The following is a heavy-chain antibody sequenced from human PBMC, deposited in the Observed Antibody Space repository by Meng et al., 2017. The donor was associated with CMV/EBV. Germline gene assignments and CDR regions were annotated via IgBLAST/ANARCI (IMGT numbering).Heavy chain of an antibody. CDR3: ARSRTPRGKGAEMDV. V-gene: IGHV3-23*01. D-gene: IGHD1-26*01. CDR2: ISDSGGIT. J-gene: IGHJ6*02. CDR1: EFTFSSYA. Sequence: GESLKISCAASEFTFSSYAMNWVRQAPGKGLEWVSIISDSGGITYYADSVEGRFTISRDNSKNTLYLQMNSLRAEDTAVYYCARSRTPRGKGAEMDVWGQGTTVTVSS.